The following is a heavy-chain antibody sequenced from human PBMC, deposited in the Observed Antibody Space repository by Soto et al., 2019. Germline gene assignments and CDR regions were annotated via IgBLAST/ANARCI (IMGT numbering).Heavy chain of an antibody. CDR2: NYYSGSN. CDR1: GGSIFSYH. CDR3: ARGHNLGGSTFDI. V-gene: IGHV4-59*01. D-gene: IGHD3-16*01. Sequence: QVQLQESGPGLVKPAETLSLTWTVSGGSIFSYHWGWIRQPPGKGLEYIGYNYYSGSNNYNPSLKSRVTISVDMSREQFSLKLSSVTAADTAVYSCARGHNLGGSTFDIWGQGTSVTVSS. J-gene: IGHJ3*02.